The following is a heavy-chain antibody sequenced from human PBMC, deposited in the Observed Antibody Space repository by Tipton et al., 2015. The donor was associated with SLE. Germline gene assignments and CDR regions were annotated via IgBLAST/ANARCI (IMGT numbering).Heavy chain of an antibody. D-gene: IGHD1-26*01. CDR1: GGSFSGYY. CDR3: AREREIWDAFDI. Sequence: TLSLTCAVYGGSFSGYYWNWIRQPPGKGLEWIGEINHSGSTYYNPSLKSRVTISVDTSKNQFSLKLSSVTAADTAVYYCAREREIWDAFDIWGQGTMVTVSS. CDR2: INHSGST. J-gene: IGHJ3*02. V-gene: IGHV4-34*09.